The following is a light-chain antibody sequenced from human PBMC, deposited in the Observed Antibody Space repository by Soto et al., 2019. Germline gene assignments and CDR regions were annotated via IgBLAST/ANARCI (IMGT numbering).Light chain of an antibody. CDR1: QSVSSN. CDR3: QQYNNWPRT. CDR2: GAS. J-gene: IGKJ1*01. V-gene: IGKV3-15*01. Sequence: EIMMTQSQCSLSVSPVEIATLSCRASQSVSSNLAWYQQKPGQAPRLLIYGASTRATGIPARFSGSGSGTEFTLTISSLQSEDFAVYYCQQYNNWPRTFGQGTKVDTK.